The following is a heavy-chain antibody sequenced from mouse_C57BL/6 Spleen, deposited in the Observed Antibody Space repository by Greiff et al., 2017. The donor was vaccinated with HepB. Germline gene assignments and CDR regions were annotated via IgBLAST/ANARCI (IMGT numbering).Heavy chain of an antibody. V-gene: IGHV1-50*01. CDR1: GYTFTSYW. CDR3: AQGVGY. CDR2: IDPSDSYT. D-gene: IGHD1-1*01. Sequence: VQLQQSGAELVKPGASVKLSCKASGYTFTSYWMQWVKQRPGQGLEWIGEIDPSDSYTNYNQKFKGKATLTVDTSSSTAYMQLSSLTSEDSAVYYCAQGVGYWGQGTTLTVSS. J-gene: IGHJ2*01.